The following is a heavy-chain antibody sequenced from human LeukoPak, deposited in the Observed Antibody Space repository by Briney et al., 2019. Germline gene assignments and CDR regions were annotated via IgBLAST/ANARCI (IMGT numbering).Heavy chain of an antibody. CDR2: ISGSGGST. CDR3: AKGHGDGYNYDAFDI. J-gene: IGHJ3*02. D-gene: IGHD5-12*01. V-gene: IGHV3-23*01. Sequence: GGSLRLSCAASGFTFSSYAMSWVRQAPGKGLEWVSAISGSGGSTYYADSVKGRFTISRDNSKNTLYLQMNSLRAEDTAVYYCAKGHGDGYNYDAFDIWGQGTMVTVPS. CDR1: GFTFSSYA.